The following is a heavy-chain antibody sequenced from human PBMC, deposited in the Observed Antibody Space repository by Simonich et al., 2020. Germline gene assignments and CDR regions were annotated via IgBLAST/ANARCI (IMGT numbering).Heavy chain of an antibody. Sequence: GGGLVQPGGSLRLSCAASGFTFSSYAMSWVRQAPGKGLEWVSAISGSGASTYYADSVRGRFTISRDNSKNTLYLQMNSLRAEDTAVYYCAKDLGERITMIVVVIDAFDIWGQGTMVTVSS. CDR2: ISGSGAST. CDR3: AKDLGERITMIVVVIDAFDI. J-gene: IGHJ3*02. V-gene: IGHV3-23*01. D-gene: IGHD3-22*01. CDR1: GFTFSSYA.